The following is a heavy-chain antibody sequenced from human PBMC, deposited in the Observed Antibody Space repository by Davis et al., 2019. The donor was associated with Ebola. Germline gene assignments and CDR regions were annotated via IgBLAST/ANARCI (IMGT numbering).Heavy chain of an antibody. D-gene: IGHD2-2*01. CDR3: AGVGSFITSDY. J-gene: IGHJ4*02. CDR2: ISSSSSTI. Sequence: GESLKISCAASGFTFSSYSMNWVRQAPGKGLEWVSYISSSSSTIYYADSVKGRFTISSDNAKNALYLQMNSLRAEDTAVYYCAGVGSFITSDYWGQGTLVTVSS. V-gene: IGHV3-48*04. CDR1: GFTFSSYS.